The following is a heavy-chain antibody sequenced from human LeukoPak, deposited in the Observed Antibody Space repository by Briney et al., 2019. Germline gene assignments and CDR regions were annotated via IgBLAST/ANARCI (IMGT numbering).Heavy chain of an antibody. J-gene: IGHJ4*02. CDR1: GYTFTSYD. Sequence: ASVKVSCKASGYTFTSYDINWVRQAPGQGLEWMGWMNPNSGNTGYAQKFQGRVTMTRNTSISTAYMELSSLRSEDTAVYYCARGPPPNYYGSGSYLAYWGQGTLVTVSS. V-gene: IGHV1-8*01. CDR3: ARGPPPNYYGSGSYLAY. CDR2: MNPNSGNT. D-gene: IGHD3-10*01.